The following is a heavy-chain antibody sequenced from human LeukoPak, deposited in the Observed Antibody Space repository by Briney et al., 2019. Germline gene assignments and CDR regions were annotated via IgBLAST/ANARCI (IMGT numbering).Heavy chain of an antibody. V-gene: IGHV1-8*03. D-gene: IGHD3-10*01. CDR1: GYTFTSYD. CDR2: MNPNSGNT. J-gene: IGHJ4*02. Sequence: ASVKVSCKASGYTFTSYDINWVRQATGQGLEWMGWMNPNSGNTGYAQKFQGRVTITRNTSISTAYMELSSLRSEDTAMYYCARYYIEGRCFDYWGQGTLVTVSS. CDR3: ARYYIEGRCFDY.